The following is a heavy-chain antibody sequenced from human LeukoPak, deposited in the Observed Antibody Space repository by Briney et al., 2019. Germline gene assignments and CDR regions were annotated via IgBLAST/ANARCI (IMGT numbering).Heavy chain of an antibody. V-gene: IGHV3-30-3*01. J-gene: IGHJ4*02. Sequence: RGSLRLSCAASGFTFSSYPMHWVRQAPGKGLEWLAVISYDGSEKHYADPVKGRFTISRDNSKNTVYLQMNSLRDEDTAVYYCAREGSSGYYPYWGQGILVTVSS. CDR1: GFTFSSYP. D-gene: IGHD3-22*01. CDR2: ISYDGSEK. CDR3: AREGSSGYYPY.